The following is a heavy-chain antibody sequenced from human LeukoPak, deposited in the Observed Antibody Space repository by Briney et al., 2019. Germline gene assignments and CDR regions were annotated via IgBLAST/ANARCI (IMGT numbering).Heavy chain of an antibody. CDR3: ASYYYDSSGWKAFDI. CDR1: GYTFTSYA. D-gene: IGHD3-22*01. J-gene: IGHJ3*02. Sequence: ASVKVSCRASGYTFTSYAMNWVRQAPGQGLEWMGWINTNTGNPTYAQGFTGWFVFSLDTSVSTAYLQISSLKAEDTAVYYCASYYYDSSGWKAFDIWGQGTMVTVSS. V-gene: IGHV7-4-1*02. CDR2: INTNTGNP.